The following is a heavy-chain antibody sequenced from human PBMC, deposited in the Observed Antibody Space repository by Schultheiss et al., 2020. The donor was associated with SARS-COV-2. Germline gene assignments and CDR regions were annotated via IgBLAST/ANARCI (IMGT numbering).Heavy chain of an antibody. CDR2: IYYSGST. Sequence: SQTLSLTCAVYVGSFSGYYWGWIRQPPGKGLEWIGSIYYSGSTNYNPSLKSRVTISVDTSKNQFSLKLSSVTAADTAVYYCARYDCSSTSCYQGDAFDIWGQGTMVTVSS. J-gene: IGHJ3*02. CDR1: VGSFSGYY. CDR3: ARYDCSSTSCYQGDAFDI. D-gene: IGHD2-2*01. V-gene: IGHV4-59*10.